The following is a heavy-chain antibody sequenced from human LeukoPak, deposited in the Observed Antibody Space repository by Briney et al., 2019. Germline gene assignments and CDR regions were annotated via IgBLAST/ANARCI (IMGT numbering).Heavy chain of an antibody. J-gene: IGHJ4*02. CDR3: ARDRPIQLSPYYFDS. Sequence: PGGSLRHSCAASGVTFSSYSMNWGRQDPGEGVVWVASIISSSRYTYYADSVKGRFTISRDNAKNSLYLQMNSLRAEDTPVYYCARDRPIQLSPYYFDSWGEGALLTVSS. D-gene: IGHD5-18*01. CDR2: IISSSRYT. V-gene: IGHV3-21*01. CDR1: GVTFSSYS.